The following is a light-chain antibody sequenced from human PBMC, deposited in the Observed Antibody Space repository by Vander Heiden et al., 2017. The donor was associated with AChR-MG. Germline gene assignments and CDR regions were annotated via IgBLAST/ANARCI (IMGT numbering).Light chain of an antibody. CDR3: QSYDSSLSGSVV. Sequence: QSVLTQPPSVSAAPGKRVTVSCTVSSSNIGAGYDVHWYQQLPGTAPKLLIYGNSNRPSGVPDRFSGYKSGTSASLAITGLQAEDEADYYCQSYDSSLSGSVVFGGGTKLTVL. V-gene: IGLV1-40*01. J-gene: IGLJ2*01. CDR2: GNS. CDR1: SSNIGAGYD.